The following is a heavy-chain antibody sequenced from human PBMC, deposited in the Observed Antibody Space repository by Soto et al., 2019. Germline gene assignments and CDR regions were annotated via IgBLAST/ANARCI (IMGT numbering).Heavy chain of an antibody. D-gene: IGHD1-26*01. CDR3: ARESVGSYPYFDY. CDR1: GGSVSSGSYY. V-gene: IGHV4-61*01. CDR2: IYYSGST. J-gene: IGHJ4*02. Sequence: QVQLQELGPGLVKPSETLSLTCTVSGGSVSSGSYYWSWIRQPPGKGLEWIGYIYYSGSTNYNPSLKSRVTISVDTSKNQFSLKLSSVTAADTAVYYCARESVGSYPYFDYWGQGTLVTVSS.